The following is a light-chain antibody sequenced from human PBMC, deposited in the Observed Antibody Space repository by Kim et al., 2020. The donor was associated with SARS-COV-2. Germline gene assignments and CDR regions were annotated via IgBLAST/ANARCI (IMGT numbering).Light chain of an antibody. CDR1: TGAVTSGYY. V-gene: IGLV7-43*01. CDR3: LLYYGGARV. J-gene: IGLJ2*01. CDR2: STS. Sequence: PGRTVTLTCASSTGAVTSGYYPNWFQQKPGQAPRALIYSTSNTHSWTPARFSGSLLGGKAALTLSGVQPEDEAEYYCLLYYGGARVFGGGTQLTVL.